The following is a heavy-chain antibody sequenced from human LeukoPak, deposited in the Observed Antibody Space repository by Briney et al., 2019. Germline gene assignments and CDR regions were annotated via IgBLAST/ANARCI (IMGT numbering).Heavy chain of an antibody. CDR3: ARGPYSSGWYFDDDFYFDY. D-gene: IGHD6-19*01. CDR1: GFTFSSYT. Sequence: GGSLRLSCAASGFTFSSYTMSWVRQAPGKGLEWVSTITTSDGNTYYADSVKGRFTISRDNSKNTLYLQMNSLRAEDTAVYYCARGPYSSGWYFDDDFYFDYWGQGTLVTVSS. J-gene: IGHJ4*02. V-gene: IGHV3-23*01. CDR2: ITTSDGNT.